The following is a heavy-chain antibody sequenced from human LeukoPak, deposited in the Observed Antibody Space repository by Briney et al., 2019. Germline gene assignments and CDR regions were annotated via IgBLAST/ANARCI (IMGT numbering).Heavy chain of an antibody. CDR3: ARVPITMVRGVNAFDI. V-gene: IGHV1-69*04. CDR1: GGTFSSYA. Sequence: LVKVSCKASGGTFSSYAISWVRQAPGQGLEWMGRIIPILGIANYAQKFQGRVTITADKSTSTAYMELSSLRSEDAAVYYCARVPITMVRGVNAFDIWGQGTMVTVSS. D-gene: IGHD3-10*01. CDR2: IIPILGIA. J-gene: IGHJ3*02.